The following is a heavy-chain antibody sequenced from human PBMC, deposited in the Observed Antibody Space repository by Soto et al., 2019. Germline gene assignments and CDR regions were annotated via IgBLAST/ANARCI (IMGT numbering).Heavy chain of an antibody. CDR1: GFTFDDYA. CDR3: EKALYKEARRRDYYYYYRDV. J-gene: IGHJ6*03. V-gene: IGHV3-9*01. CDR2: ISWNSGSI. Sequence: EVQLVESGGGLVQPGRSLRLSCAASGFTFDDYAMHWVRQAPGKGLEWVSGISWNSGSIGYADSVKGRFTISRDNAKNSLYLQMNSLRAEDTALYYCEKALYKEARRRDYYYYYRDVWGKGTTVTVSS. D-gene: IGHD1-20*01.